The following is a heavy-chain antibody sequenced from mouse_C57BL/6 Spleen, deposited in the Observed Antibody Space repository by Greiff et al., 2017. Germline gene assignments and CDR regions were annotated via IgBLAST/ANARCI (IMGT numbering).Heavy chain of an antibody. J-gene: IGHJ2*01. CDR1: GYAFSSYW. CDR2: IYPGDGDT. CDR3: ARWGTTVAYYFDY. Sequence: VQLQQSGAELVKPGASVKISCKASGYAFSSYWMNWVKQRPGKGLEWIGQIYPGDGDTNYNGKFKGKATLTADKSSSTAYMQLSSLTSEDSAVYFCARWGTTVAYYFDYWGQGTTLTVSS. V-gene: IGHV1-80*01. D-gene: IGHD1-1*01.